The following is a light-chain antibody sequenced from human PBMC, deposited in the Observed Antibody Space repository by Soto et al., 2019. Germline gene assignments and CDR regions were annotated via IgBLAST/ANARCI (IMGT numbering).Light chain of an antibody. J-gene: IGLJ1*01. CDR2: DVA. CDR1: SSDVGAYNY. V-gene: IGLV2-14*03. CDR3: NSYTSSSTYV. Sequence: ALTQPASVSGSPGQSITISCTGTSSDVGAYNYVSWYQHHPGKAPKLMLYDVANRPSGVSNRFSGSKSGNTASLTISGLQADDEADYYCNSYTSSSTYVFGTGTKLTVL.